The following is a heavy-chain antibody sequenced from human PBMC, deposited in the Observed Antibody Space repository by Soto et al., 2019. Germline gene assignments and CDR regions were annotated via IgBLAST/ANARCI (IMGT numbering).Heavy chain of an antibody. CDR1: GGSISSSSYY. CDR3: ERSDTGYYYDSSGYYPSPFQH. Sequence: SETLSLTCTVSGGSISSSSYYWGWIRQPPGKGLEWIGSIYYSGSTYYNPSLKSRVTISVDTSKNQFSLKLSSVTAADTAVYYCERSDTGYYYDSSGYYPSPFQHWGQGTLVTVSS. J-gene: IGHJ1*01. V-gene: IGHV4-39*01. CDR2: IYYSGST. D-gene: IGHD3-22*01.